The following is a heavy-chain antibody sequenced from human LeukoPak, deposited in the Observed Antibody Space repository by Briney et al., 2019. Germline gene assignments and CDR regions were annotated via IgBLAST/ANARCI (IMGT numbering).Heavy chain of an antibody. V-gene: IGHV3-21*01. CDR3: ARGDYYDSSGYYYHYYYYGMDV. J-gene: IGHJ6*02. CDR1: GFTFSSYS. Sequence: GGSLRLSCAASGFTFSSYSMNWVRQAPGKGLEWVSSISSSSSYIYYADSVKGRFTISRDNAKNSLYLQMNSLRAEDTAVYYCARGDYYDSSGYYYHYYYYGMDVWGQGTTVTVSS. CDR2: ISSSSSYI. D-gene: IGHD3-22*01.